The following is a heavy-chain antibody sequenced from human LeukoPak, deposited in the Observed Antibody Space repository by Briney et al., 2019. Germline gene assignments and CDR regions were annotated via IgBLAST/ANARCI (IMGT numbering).Heavy chain of an antibody. CDR3: AKVGYSSSWNYYYYGMDV. J-gene: IGHJ6*02. V-gene: IGHV3-30*18. Sequence: SGGSLRLSCAASGFTFRIYGMYWVRQAPGKGLEWVAVILHDGSNKYYGESVKGRFTISRDNSKNTLFLQMNSLRADDTGVYYCAKVGYSSSWNYYYYGMDVWGQGTTVTVSS. D-gene: IGHD6-13*01. CDR2: ILHDGSNK. CDR1: GFTFRIYG.